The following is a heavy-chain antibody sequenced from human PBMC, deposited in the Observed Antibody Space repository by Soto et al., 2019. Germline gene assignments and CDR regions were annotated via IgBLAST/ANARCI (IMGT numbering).Heavy chain of an antibody. V-gene: IGHV4-4*02. Sequence: SETLSLTCAVSGGSISSSNWWSWVRQPPGKGLEWIGEIYHSGSTNYNPSLKSRVTISVDKSKNQFSLKLSSVTAADTAVYYCERRGVGATLVDYWGQGTLVTVSS. CDR2: IYHSGST. CDR3: ERRGVGATLVDY. D-gene: IGHD1-26*01. CDR1: GGSISSSNW. J-gene: IGHJ4*02.